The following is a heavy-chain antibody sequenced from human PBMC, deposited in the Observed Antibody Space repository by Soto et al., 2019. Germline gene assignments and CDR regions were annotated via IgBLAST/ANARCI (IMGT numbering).Heavy chain of an antibody. J-gene: IGHJ5*02. Sequence: PSETLSLTCAVSGGSISSGGYSWSWIRQPPGKGLEWIGYIYHSGSTYYNPSLKSRVTISVDTSKNQFSLKLSSVTAADTAVYYCARTAAALDWFDPWGQGTLVTVSS. CDR2: IYHSGST. V-gene: IGHV4-30-2*02. D-gene: IGHD6-13*01. CDR1: GGSISSGGYS. CDR3: ARTAAALDWFDP.